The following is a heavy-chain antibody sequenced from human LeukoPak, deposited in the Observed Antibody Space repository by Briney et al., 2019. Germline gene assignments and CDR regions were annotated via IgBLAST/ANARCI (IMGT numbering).Heavy chain of an antibody. D-gene: IGHD4-23*01. V-gene: IGHV3-30*02. CDR2: IRYDGSNK. CDR1: RSTFSSYG. J-gene: IGHJ4*02. CDR3: AKDGALYGGNTYFDY. Sequence: GGSLRLSCATSRSTFSSYGMHWVRQAPGKGLEWVAFIRYDGSNKYYADSVKGRFTISRDNSKNTLYLQMSSLRAEDTAVYYCAKDGALYGGNTYFDYWGQGTLATVSS.